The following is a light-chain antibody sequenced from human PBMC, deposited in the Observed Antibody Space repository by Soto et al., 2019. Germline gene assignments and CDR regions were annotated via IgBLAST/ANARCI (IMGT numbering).Light chain of an antibody. CDR2: DVN. CDR1: SSDVGAYNY. Sequence: QSPLTQPASVSGSPGQSITISCTGTSSDVGAYNYVSWYQQHPGKAPKLMIYDVNIRPSGVSNRFSGSKSGNTASLTISGLQAEDEADYYCTSWTTSTTMNFGGGTKVTVL. J-gene: IGLJ2*01. CDR3: TSWTTSTTMN. V-gene: IGLV2-14*01.